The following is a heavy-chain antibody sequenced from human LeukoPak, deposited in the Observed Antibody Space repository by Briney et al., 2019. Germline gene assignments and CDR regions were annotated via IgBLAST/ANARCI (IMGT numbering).Heavy chain of an antibody. J-gene: IGHJ4*02. D-gene: IGHD3-22*01. CDR3: ARGFHRYNYDSGAYSVY. V-gene: IGHV3-48*01. CDR1: GFIFTSYS. CDR2: ISSSSSTI. Sequence: GGSLRLSCAASGFIFTSYSMNWVRQAPGRGLEWISYISSSSSTIYYADSVRGRFTISRDNAKNSLYLQMNSLRAEDTAVYYCARGFHRYNYDSGAYSVYWGQGTLVTVSS.